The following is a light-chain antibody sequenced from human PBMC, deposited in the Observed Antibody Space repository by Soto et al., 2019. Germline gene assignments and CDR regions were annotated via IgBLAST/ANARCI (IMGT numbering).Light chain of an antibody. J-gene: IGLJ1*01. V-gene: IGLV2-14*01. CDR1: SSDIGVYNY. Sequence: QSVLTQPASVSGSPGQSITFSCTGTSSDIGVYNYVSWYQQHPGKAPKLMIYEVNNRPSGVSNRFSGSKSGNTASLTISGLQAEDEADYHCCSYTLTYVFGTGTKVTVL. CDR3: CSYTLTYV. CDR2: EVN.